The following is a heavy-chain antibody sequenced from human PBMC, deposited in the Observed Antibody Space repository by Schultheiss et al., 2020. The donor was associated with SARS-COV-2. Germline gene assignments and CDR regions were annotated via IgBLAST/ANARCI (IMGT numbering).Heavy chain of an antibody. CDR1: GDSISNYY. D-gene: IGHD3-3*01. Sequence: SQTLSLTCTVSGDSISNYYWSWVRQPAGKGLEWIGRIQSTGSTDHNSSLKSRVTISVDTSKNQFSLKLSSVTAADTAVYYCARLSPYYDFWSGYQGPYYYGMDVWGQGTTVTVSS. CDR3: ARLSPYYDFWSGYQGPYYYGMDV. CDR2: IQSTGST. J-gene: IGHJ6*02. V-gene: IGHV4-4*07.